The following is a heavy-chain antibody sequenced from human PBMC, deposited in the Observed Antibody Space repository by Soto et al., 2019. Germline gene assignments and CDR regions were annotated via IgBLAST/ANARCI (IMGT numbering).Heavy chain of an antibody. J-gene: IGHJ4*02. V-gene: IGHV3-53*02. CDR1: GFTVSNNF. D-gene: IGHD3-16*01. Sequence: VQLVESAGGLIQAGGSLRLSCAVSGFTVSNNFMMWVRQAPGKGLEWVSLIYSGGSISYADSVKGRFTISRDGSMNMLYLQMNSLTAEDTAVYYCVRDGNGQRGSPHWGQGTLVTVSS. CDR2: IYSGGSI. CDR3: VRDGNGQRGSPH.